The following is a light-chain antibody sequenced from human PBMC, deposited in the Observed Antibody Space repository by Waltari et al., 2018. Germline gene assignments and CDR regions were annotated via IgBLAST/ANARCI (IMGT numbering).Light chain of an antibody. CDR2: DAS. Sequence: EIVLTQSPSTLSLSPGERATLSCRASQRSTNYLAWYQQRRGRSPRLLIYDASKRATGIPDRCSGRGSGTEFTLTISSLEPEDVAIYYCQQRNYWPLTFGGGTRVEIK. CDR3: QQRNYWPLT. V-gene: IGKV3-11*01. J-gene: IGKJ4*01. CDR1: QRSTNY.